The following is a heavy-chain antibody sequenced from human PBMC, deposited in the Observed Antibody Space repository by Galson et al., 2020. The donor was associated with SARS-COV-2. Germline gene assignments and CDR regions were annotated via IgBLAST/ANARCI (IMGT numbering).Heavy chain of an antibody. V-gene: IGHV3-30*04. Sequence: GGSLRLTCAASGFTISSYAMHWVRQAPPKGLEWVAVISYDGSNKYYADSVKGRFTISRDNSKNTLYLQMNSLRAEDTAVYYCAREFVYCDRGAVDYWGQGSLPTVSS. CDR2: ISYDGSNK. CDR3: AREFVYCDRGAVDY. J-gene: IGHJ4*02. CDR1: GFTISSYA. D-gene: IGHD3-10*02.